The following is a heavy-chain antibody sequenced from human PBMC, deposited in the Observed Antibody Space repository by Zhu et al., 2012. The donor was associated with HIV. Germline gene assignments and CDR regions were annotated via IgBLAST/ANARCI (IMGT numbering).Heavy chain of an antibody. CDR3: ARGGLWFSYGFDY. CDR1: GGSISSHY. CDR2: IYYSGST. Sequence: QVQLQESGPGLVKPSETLSLTCTVSGGSISSHYWSWIRQPPGKGLEWIGYIYYSGSTNYNPSLKSRVTISVDTSKNQFSLKLSSVTAADTAVYYCARGGLWFSYGFDYWGQGTLVTVSS. V-gene: IGHV4-59*11. D-gene: IGHD3-10*01. J-gene: IGHJ4*02.